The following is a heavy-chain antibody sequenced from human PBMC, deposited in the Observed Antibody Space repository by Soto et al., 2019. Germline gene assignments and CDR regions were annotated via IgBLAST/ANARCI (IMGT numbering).Heavy chain of an antibody. CDR3: VASLVSRAMESFDY. Sequence: PSETLSLTCSVSAGSISRDYWGWVRQLPGERLEWIAYVSYSVGASYNPSLKSRVTISLDTSKSQIALRLMSVTAADTAMYYCVASLVSRAMESFDYWGHGALVTVSS. CDR1: AGSISRDY. V-gene: IGHV4-59*01. D-gene: IGHD5-18*01. J-gene: IGHJ4*01. CDR2: VSYSVGA.